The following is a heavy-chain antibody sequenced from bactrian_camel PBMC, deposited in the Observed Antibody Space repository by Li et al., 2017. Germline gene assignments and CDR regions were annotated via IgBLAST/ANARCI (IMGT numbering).Heavy chain of an antibody. CDR1: GYTYSTNY. V-gene: IGHV3S54*01. CDR2: IYTSGTAT. D-gene: IGHD6*01. J-gene: IGHJ4*01. CDR3: AADPRRCDGGRWYERGRFGTAPYIGT. Sequence: HVQLVESGGGSVQAGGSLRLSCAASGYTYSTNYMAWFRQAPGKQREGVAAIYTSGTATHYSDAVKGRFTISKDKEKNLYYLQMKNLKAEDTAMYYCAADPRRCDGGRWYERGRFGTAPYIGTGARGPRSPSP.